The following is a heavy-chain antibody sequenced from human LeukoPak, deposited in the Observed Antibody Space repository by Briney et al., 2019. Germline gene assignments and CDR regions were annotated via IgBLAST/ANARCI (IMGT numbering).Heavy chain of an antibody. CDR1: GYTFTGYY. CDR2: INPNSGGT. CDR3: ARGSSSSWYNYFDY. V-gene: IGHV1-2*06. D-gene: IGHD6-13*01. J-gene: IGHJ4*01. Sequence: ASVKVSCKASGYTFTGYYMHWVRQAPGQGLEWMGRINPNSGGTNYAQKFQGRVTMTRDTSISTAYMELSRLRSDDTAVYYCARGSSSSWYNYFDYWGQGTLVTVSS.